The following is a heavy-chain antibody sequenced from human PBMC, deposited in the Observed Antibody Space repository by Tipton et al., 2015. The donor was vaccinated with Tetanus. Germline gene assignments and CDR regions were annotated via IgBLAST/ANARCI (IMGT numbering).Heavy chain of an antibody. Sequence: LRLSCTVSGDSISSYYWNWIRQSPVKGLEWIGYINSGSTHYNPSLKSRVTISVDTSKNQFSLKLTSVTTADTAVYFCARGTWLYTSTYHRHWLDPWGQGTLVTVSS. V-gene: IGHV4-59*01. CDR2: INSGST. J-gene: IGHJ5*02. CDR3: ARGTWLYTSTYHRHWLDP. D-gene: IGHD6-13*01. CDR1: GDSISSYY.